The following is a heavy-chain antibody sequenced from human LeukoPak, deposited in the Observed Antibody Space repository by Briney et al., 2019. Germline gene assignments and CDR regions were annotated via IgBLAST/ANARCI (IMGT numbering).Heavy chain of an antibody. J-gene: IGHJ4*02. CDR1: GFTFSSYA. CDR2: IYYSGSA. D-gene: IGHD1-26*01. V-gene: IGHV4-59*01. CDR3: ARGEGVGATTFDY. Sequence: AGGSLRLSCAASGFTFSSYAMSWIRQPPGKGLEWIGYIYYSGSANYNPSLKSRVTISVDTSKNQFSLKLSSVTAADTAVYYCARGEGVGATTFDYWGQGTLVTVSS.